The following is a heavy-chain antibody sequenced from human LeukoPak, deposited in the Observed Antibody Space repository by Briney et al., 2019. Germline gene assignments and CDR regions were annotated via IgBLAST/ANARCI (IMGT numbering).Heavy chain of an antibody. CDR2: ISSSSSYI. J-gene: IGHJ6*02. Sequence: GGSLRPSCAASGFTFSSYSMNWVRQAPGKGLEWVSSISSSSSYIYYADSVKGRFTISRDNAKNSLYLQMNSLRAEDTAVYYCARDGLWFGELLSPYYYGMDVWGQGTTVTVSS. CDR3: ARDGLWFGELLSPYYYGMDV. D-gene: IGHD3-10*01. V-gene: IGHV3-21*01. CDR1: GFTFSSYS.